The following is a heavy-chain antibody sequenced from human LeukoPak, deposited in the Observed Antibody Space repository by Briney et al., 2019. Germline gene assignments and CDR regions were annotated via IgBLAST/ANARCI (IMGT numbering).Heavy chain of an antibody. CDR2: ISAYNGNT. D-gene: IGHD1-26*01. CDR1: GYTFTSYG. Sequence: ASVKVSCKASGYTFTSYGISWVRQAPGQGLEWMGWISAYNGNTNYAQKLQGRVTMTTDTSTSTAYMELRSLRSDDTAVYYCARDSYSGSYYTLHYWGQGTLVSVSS. J-gene: IGHJ4*02. CDR3: ARDSYSGSYYTLHY. V-gene: IGHV1-18*01.